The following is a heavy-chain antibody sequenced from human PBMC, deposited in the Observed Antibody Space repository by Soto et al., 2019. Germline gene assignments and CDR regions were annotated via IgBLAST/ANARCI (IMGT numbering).Heavy chain of an antibody. V-gene: IGHV4-34*01. Sequence: SETLSLTCAVYGGSFSGYYWNWIRQPPGKGLEWIGEIDHSGYTNYNPSLKSRVTISVDTSKNQFSLRLISVTAADTAVYYCARVRDWFDPWGQGTLVTVSS. D-gene: IGHD3-3*01. J-gene: IGHJ5*02. CDR1: GGSFSGYY. CDR3: ARVRDWFDP. CDR2: IDHSGYT.